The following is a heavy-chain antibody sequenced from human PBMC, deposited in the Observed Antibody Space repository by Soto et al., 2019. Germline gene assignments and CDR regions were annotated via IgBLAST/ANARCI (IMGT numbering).Heavy chain of an antibody. CDR2: IKSKTDGGTT. J-gene: IGHJ4*02. CDR3: TTGFYYYDSSGLPILFDY. Sequence: SVSTAWMNWVRQAPGKGLEWVGRIKSKTDGGTTDYAAPVKGRFTISRDDSKNTLYLQMNSLKTEDTAVYYCTTGFYYYDSSGLPILFDYWGQGTLVTVSS. D-gene: IGHD3-22*01. CDR1: SVSTAW. V-gene: IGHV3-15*07.